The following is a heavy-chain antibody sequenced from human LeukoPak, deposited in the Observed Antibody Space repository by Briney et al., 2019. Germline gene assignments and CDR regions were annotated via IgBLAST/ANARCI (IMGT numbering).Heavy chain of an antibody. V-gene: IGHV3-30*04. CDR2: ISYDGSNK. CDR3: ARDEWELDKGFDY. CDR1: GFTFSSYA. D-gene: IGHD1-26*01. Sequence: PGGSLRLSCAASGFTFSSYAMHWVRQAPGKGLEWVAVISYDGSNKYYADSVKGRFTISRDNSKNTLYLRMNSLRAEDTAVYYCARDEWELDKGFDYWGQGTLVTVSS. J-gene: IGHJ4*02.